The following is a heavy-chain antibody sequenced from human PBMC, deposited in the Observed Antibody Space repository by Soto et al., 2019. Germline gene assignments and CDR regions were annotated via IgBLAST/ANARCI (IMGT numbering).Heavy chain of an antibody. D-gene: IGHD5-12*01. Sequence: SQTLSLTCVISGDSVSSNTASWNWIRQSPSRGPEWLGRTYFRSKWHNDYAVSVKSRIIINPDTSNNQFSLQLNSVTPEDTAVYFCAKGDNLGPKTGYAFDPWGQGIMVTVSS. J-gene: IGHJ5*02. CDR1: GDSVSSNTAS. V-gene: IGHV6-1*01. CDR3: AKGDNLGPKTGYAFDP. CDR2: TYFRSKWHN.